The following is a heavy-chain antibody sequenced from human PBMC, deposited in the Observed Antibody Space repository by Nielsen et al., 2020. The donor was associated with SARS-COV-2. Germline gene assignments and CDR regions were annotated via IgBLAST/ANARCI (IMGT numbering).Heavy chain of an antibody. CDR2: ITWNGDTT. J-gene: IGHJ1*01. CDR1: GFTFDGYA. V-gene: IGHV3-20*04. Sequence: GESLKISCAASGFTFDGYALSWVRQVPGKGLEWVSRITWNGDTTGYADSVKGRFTISRDNARNSLFLQMNSLRAEDTAIYYCARDRDVDYLDSWGQGTLVTVSS. CDR3: ARDRDVDYLDS. D-gene: IGHD3-9*01.